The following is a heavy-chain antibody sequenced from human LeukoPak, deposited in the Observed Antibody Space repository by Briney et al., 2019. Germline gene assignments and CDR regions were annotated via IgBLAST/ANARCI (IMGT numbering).Heavy chain of an antibody. V-gene: IGHV4-39*01. Sequence: SETLSLTCTVSGGSISSSSYYWGWIRQPPGKGLEWIGSIYYSGSTYYNPSLKGRVTISVDTSKNQFSLKLSSVTAADTAVYYCARQTGFYDILTVLYYYYMDVWGKGTTVTISS. CDR2: IYYSGST. CDR1: GGSISSSSYY. CDR3: ARQTGFYDILTVLYYYYMDV. J-gene: IGHJ6*03. D-gene: IGHD3-9*01.